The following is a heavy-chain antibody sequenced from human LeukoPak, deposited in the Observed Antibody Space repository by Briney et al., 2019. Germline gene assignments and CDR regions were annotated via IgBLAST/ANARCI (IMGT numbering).Heavy chain of an antibody. CDR1: GGSFSGYY. Sequence: TSETLSLTCAVYGGSFSGYYWSWIRQPPGKGLDLIGEINHSGSTNYNPSLKSRVTISVYTSNNKFSLKLISVTAANTAEYYCARVKGYMIEDYFDNWGQGTLVTVSS. D-gene: IGHD3-22*01. CDR3: ARVKGYMIEDYFDN. CDR2: INHSGST. V-gene: IGHV4-34*01. J-gene: IGHJ4*02.